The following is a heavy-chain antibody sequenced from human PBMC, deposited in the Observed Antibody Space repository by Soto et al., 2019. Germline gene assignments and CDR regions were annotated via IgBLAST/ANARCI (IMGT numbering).Heavy chain of an antibody. CDR3: ARDNAGTTHYGYGIDV. V-gene: IGHV1-69*06. D-gene: IGHD1-1*01. Sequence: QVQLVQSGAEVKKPGSSVKVSCKASGGTFSSYAISWVRQAPGQGLEWMGGMIPIFGTANYAQKLQGRVTLTADKSTSKAYMELSSLRYEDTAVYYCARDNAGTTHYGYGIDVWGQGTTVTVSS. CDR1: GGTFSSYA. J-gene: IGHJ6*02. CDR2: MIPIFGTA.